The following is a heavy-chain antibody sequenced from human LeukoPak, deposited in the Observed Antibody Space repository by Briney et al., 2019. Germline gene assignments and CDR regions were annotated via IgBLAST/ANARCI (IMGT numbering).Heavy chain of an antibody. J-gene: IGHJ5*02. CDR1: GYTFTSYG. CDR2: ISAYNGNT. CDR3: ARDFRDCSTTSCHPWFDP. D-gene: IGHD2-2*01. Sequence: ASVKVSCKASGYTFTSYGFSWVRQAPGQGLEWMGWISAYNGNTMYAQKLQGRVTMTTDTYTSTAYMELRSLRSDDTALYYCARDFRDCSTTSCHPWFDPWGQGTLVTVSS. V-gene: IGHV1-18*01.